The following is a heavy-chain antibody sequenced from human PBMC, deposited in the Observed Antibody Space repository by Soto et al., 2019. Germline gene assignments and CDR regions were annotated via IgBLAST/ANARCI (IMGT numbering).Heavy chain of an antibody. J-gene: IGHJ6*02. Sequence: VSCKASGFTLSNYGLNWVRQAPGQGLEWMGWVSANNGHTNYAQNLQGRVSMTTDTSTSTAYMELRGLRFDDTAVYYCARDIESVTANNFFYYYAMDVWGQGTTVTVSS. V-gene: IGHV1-18*01. CDR2: VSANNGHT. CDR3: ARDIESVTANNFFYYYAMDV. D-gene: IGHD2-8*01. CDR1: GFTLSNYG.